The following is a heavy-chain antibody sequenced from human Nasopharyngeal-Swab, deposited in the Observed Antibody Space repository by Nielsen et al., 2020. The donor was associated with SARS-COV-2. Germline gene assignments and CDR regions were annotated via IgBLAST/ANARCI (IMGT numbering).Heavy chain of an antibody. CDR1: GFTFSDYY. J-gene: IGHJ6*02. Sequence: GEFLKISCEASGFTFSDYYMSWIRQAPGKGLEWVSYISSSGSTIYYADSVKGRFTISRDNAKNSLYLQMNSLRAEDTAVYYCASLLWFGELPSDYYYYGMDVWGQGTTVTVSS. CDR2: ISSSGSTI. D-gene: IGHD3-10*01. V-gene: IGHV3-11*04. CDR3: ASLLWFGELPSDYYYYGMDV.